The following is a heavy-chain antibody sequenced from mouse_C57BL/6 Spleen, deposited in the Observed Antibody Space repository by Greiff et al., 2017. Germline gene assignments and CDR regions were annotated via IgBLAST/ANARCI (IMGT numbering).Heavy chain of an antibody. Sequence: QVQLKESGAELVKPGASVKMSCKASGYTFTTYPIEWMKQNHGKSLEWIGNFHPYNDDTKYNEQFQGKATLTVEKSSSTVYLELGRLTSDDSAVYDCARGSSGGFDYWGQGTTLTVSS. J-gene: IGHJ2*01. CDR1: GYTFTTYP. V-gene: IGHV1-47*01. CDR2: FHPYNDDT. D-gene: IGHD1-1*01. CDR3: ARGSSGGFDY.